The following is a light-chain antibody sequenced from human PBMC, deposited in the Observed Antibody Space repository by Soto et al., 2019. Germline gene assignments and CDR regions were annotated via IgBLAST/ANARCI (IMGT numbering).Light chain of an antibody. CDR3: QQYDNSPLT. CDR2: GAS. CDR1: QRVSSTY. V-gene: IGKV3-20*01. Sequence: DIVLTQSPGTLSLSPGERATLSCRASQRVSSTYLAWYQQKSGQAPRLLIYGASNRATGIPDRFSGGGSGTDFTLTISRLEPEDFAVYYCQQYDNSPLTFGGGTKVEIK. J-gene: IGKJ4*01.